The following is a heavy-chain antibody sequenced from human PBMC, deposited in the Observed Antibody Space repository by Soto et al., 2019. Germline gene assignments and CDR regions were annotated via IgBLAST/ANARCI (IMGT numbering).Heavy chain of an antibody. J-gene: IGHJ4*02. V-gene: IGHV3-23*01. CDR2: ISGGGVAT. CDR1: GFTFSSYA. Sequence: EVQVLESGGGLGQPGGSLRLSCAASGFTFSSYAMSWVRQAPGKGLEWVSAISGGGVATNYADSVKGRFTISRDNSKNKLYLQMNSLRAEDTAVYYCAKGRESSGSYRPFDYWGQGTLVTVSS. CDR3: AKGRESSGSYRPFDY. D-gene: IGHD3-22*01.